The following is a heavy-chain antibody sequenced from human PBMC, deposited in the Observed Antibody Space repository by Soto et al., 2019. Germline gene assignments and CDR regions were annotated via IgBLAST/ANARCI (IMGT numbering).Heavy chain of an antibody. J-gene: IGHJ4*02. CDR2: IYPGDSET. CDR1: GYTFSNFW. D-gene: IGHD6-13*01. Sequence: VESLKISCQCSGYTFSNFWIAWVRQLPGKGLEYMGIIYPGDSETRYSPSFHGKVTISADRSVGTAYLQWSSLEASDSAFYFCERSPRSSPYFDCWGQGARVSVSS. CDR3: ERSPRSSPYFDC. V-gene: IGHV5-51*01.